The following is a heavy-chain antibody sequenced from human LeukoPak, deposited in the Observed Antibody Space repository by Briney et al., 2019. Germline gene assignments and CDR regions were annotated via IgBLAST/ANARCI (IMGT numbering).Heavy chain of an antibody. V-gene: IGHV3-23*01. CDR1: GLTFTSYA. CDR3: AKESNYYGSGSYFY. D-gene: IGHD3-10*01. J-gene: IGHJ4*02. Sequence: PGGSLRLSCAASGLTFTSYAMSWVRQAPGKGLEWVSTISGSGGSTYYADSVKGRFTISRDNSKKTLYVQMNNLKAEDTAVYYCAKESNYYGSGSYFYWGQGTLVTVSS. CDR2: ISGSGGST.